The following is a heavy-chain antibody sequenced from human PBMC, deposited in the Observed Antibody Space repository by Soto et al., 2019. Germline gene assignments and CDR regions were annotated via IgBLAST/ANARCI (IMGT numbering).Heavy chain of an antibody. CDR2: IHYSGSS. V-gene: IGHV4-59*08. J-gene: IGHJ4*02. D-gene: IGHD1-1*01. CDR1: GGSISGYY. CDR3: ARHSNEYRKSLDY. Sequence: PSETPSLTCTVSGGSISGYYWSWIRQPPGKGLEWIAYIHYSGSSNSNPSLKSRVTISVDTSRNQFSLKLTSVTAADTAVYYCARHSNEYRKSLDYWGQGILVTVSS.